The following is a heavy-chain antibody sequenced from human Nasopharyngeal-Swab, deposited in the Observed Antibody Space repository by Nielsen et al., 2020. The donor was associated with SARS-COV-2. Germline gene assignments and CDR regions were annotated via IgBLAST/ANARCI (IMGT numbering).Heavy chain of an antibody. J-gene: IGHJ4*02. CDR1: GCTFSSYA. D-gene: IGHD6-6*01. V-gene: IGHV1-69*13. CDR2: IIPIFGTA. Sequence: SVQVSCKASGCTFSSYAISWVRQAPGQGLEWMGGIIPIFGTADYAQKFQDRVTITADESTSTAYMELSSLRSEDTAAYYCARSGYSNSDIDYWGQGTLVTVSS. CDR3: ARSGYSNSDIDY.